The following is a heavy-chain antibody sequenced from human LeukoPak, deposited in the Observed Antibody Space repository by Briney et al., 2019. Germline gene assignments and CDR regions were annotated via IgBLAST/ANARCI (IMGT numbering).Heavy chain of an antibody. CDR1: GFTFSNYW. J-gene: IGHJ4*02. CDR2: IKQDGSDQ. V-gene: IGHV3-7*01. CDR3: GRITMRWGDY. D-gene: IGHD5-24*01. Sequence: GGSLRLSCAASGFTFSNYWMTGVRQAPGKGPEWVATIKQDGSDQYYVDSVKGRFTISRDNAKNSLYLQMNSLGAEDTAVYYCGRITMRWGDYWGQGTLVTVPS.